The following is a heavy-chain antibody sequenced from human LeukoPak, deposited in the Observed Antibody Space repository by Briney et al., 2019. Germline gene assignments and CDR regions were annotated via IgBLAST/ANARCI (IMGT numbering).Heavy chain of an antibody. V-gene: IGHV3-74*01. CDR2: ISPDGTGT. Sequence: QPGGSLRLSCAASGFTFRSYLMHWVRQAPGKGLVWVSRISPDGTGTNYADSVKGRFTISRDNAKNTLYLQMNSLRVEDTAVYYCATVGMGATIGYWGQGTLVTVSS. J-gene: IGHJ4*02. CDR1: GFTFRSYL. CDR3: ATVGMGATIGY. D-gene: IGHD1-26*01.